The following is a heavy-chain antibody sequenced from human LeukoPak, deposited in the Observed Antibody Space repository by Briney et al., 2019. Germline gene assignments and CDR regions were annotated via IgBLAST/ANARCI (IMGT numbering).Heavy chain of an antibody. CDR1: GFTFSDCY. J-gene: IGHJ3*02. D-gene: IGHD3-22*01. Sequence: GGSLRLSCAASGFTFSDCYMNWIRQAPGKGLEWVSYVSCGSNYTNYADSVKGRFTVSRDNAKNSLSLHMNTLRAEDTAVYYCAKDLLQTFFFDSSGYYSDAFGMWGQGTMVTVSP. CDR2: VSCGSNYT. V-gene: IGHV3-11*05. CDR3: AKDLLQTFFFDSSGYYSDAFGM.